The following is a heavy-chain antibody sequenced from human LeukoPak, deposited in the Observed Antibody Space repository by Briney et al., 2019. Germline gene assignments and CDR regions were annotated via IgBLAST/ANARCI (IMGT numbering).Heavy chain of an antibody. CDR3: ARWVITPYYGMDV. J-gene: IGHJ6*02. Sequence: GGSLRLSCAASGFTFSSYWMTWVRQAPGKGLEWVASIKGDGSTKFYVDSLKGRFTISRDNAKNSLYLQMNSLRGEDTALYYCARWVITPYYGMDVWGQGTPVTVSS. CDR1: GFTFSSYW. D-gene: IGHD3-16*01. V-gene: IGHV3-7*05. CDR2: IKGDGSTK.